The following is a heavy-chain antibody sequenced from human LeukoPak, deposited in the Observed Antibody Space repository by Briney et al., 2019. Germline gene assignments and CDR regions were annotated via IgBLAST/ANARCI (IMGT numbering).Heavy chain of an antibody. CDR3: ARLSGNYPSGAFDI. V-gene: IGHV5-51*01. J-gene: IGHJ3*02. Sequence: GESLKISCKGSGYSFSTYWIAWVRQMPGKGLEWMGIIYPGDSDTRYSPSFQGQVTISADKSITTAYLQWNSLQASDTAMFYCARLSGNYPSGAFDIWGQGTMVTVSS. CDR2: IYPGDSDT. D-gene: IGHD1-26*01. CDR1: GYSFSTYW.